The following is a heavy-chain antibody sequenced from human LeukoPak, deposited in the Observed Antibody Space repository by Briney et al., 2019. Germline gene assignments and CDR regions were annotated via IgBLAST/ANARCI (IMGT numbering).Heavy chain of an antibody. D-gene: IGHD3-22*01. Sequence: SETLSLTCAVSGASVSSGNWWNWARQSPGKGLERIGSIYYSGSTYYNPSLKSRVTISVDTSKNQFSLKLSSVTAADTAVYYCARLGSSGYLYFDYWGQGTLVTVSS. V-gene: IGHV4-39*01. CDR1: GASVSSGNW. J-gene: IGHJ4*02. CDR3: ARLGSSGYLYFDY. CDR2: IYYSGST.